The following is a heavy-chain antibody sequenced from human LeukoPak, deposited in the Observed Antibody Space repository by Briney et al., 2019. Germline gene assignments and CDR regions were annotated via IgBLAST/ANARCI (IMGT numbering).Heavy chain of an antibody. Sequence: PSETLSLTCTVSGGSISSYYWSWIRQPAGKGLEWIGRIYTSGSTNYNPSLKSRVTMSVDTSKNQFSLKLSSVTAADTAVYYCXXXXYSSSWAYYYMDVWGKGTTVTISS. J-gene: IGHJ6*03. D-gene: IGHD6-13*01. CDR3: XXXXYSSSWAYYYMDV. CDR2: IYTSGST. CDR1: GGSISSYY. V-gene: IGHV4-4*07.